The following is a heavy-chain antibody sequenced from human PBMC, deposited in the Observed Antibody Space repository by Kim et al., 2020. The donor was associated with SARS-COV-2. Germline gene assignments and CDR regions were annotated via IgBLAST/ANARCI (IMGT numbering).Heavy chain of an antibody. CDR2: IIPIFGTA. Sequence: SVKVSCKASGGTFSSYAISWVRQAPGQGLEWMGGIIPIFGTANYAQKFQGRVTITADESTSTAYMELSSLRSEDTAVYYCACKRGEGWFGELLYSPYFDYWGQGTLVTVSS. D-gene: IGHD3-10*01. J-gene: IGHJ4*02. V-gene: IGHV1-69*13. CDR3: ACKRGEGWFGELLYSPYFDY. CDR1: GGTFSSYA.